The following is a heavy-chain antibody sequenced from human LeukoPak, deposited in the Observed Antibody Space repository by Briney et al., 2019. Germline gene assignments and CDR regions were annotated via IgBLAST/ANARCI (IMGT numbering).Heavy chain of an antibody. CDR3: AHMFTSSWSGAFDV. J-gene: IGHJ3*01. V-gene: IGHV2-5*01. CDR2: INWNDDQ. Sequence: SGPTLVNPTQTLTLTRTFSGFSLTSNGVAVAWIRQPPGKALEWLAFINWNDDQGHSPSLKSRLTITKDSSRNQVVLTMTNVDPVDSATYYCAHMFTSSWSGAFDVWGQGTMVSVSS. CDR1: GFSLTSNGVA. D-gene: IGHD6-13*01.